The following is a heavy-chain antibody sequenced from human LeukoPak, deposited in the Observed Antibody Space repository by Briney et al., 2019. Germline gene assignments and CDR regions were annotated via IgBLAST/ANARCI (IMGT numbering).Heavy chain of an antibody. D-gene: IGHD4-17*01. CDR2: IWYDGSNK. CDR3: ARDVGYGDYLYYFDY. CDR1: GFTFSSYG. Sequence: PGGSLRLSCAASGFTFSSYGMHWVRQAPGKGLEWVAVIWYDGSNKYYADSVKDRFTISRDNSKNTLYLQMNSLRAEDTAVYYCARDVGYGDYLYYFDYWGQGTLVTVSS. V-gene: IGHV3-33*01. J-gene: IGHJ4*02.